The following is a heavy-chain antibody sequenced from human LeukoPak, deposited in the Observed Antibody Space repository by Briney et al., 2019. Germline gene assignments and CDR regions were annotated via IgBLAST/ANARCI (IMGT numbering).Heavy chain of an antibody. CDR3: ARGPSSNWSGLDF. Sequence: PGGSLRLSCAASGFTFSSYAMSWVRQAPGKGLVWVSRISPTGSTTSYADSVKGRFTVSRDNAKNTLYLQVNNLRAEDTAVYYCARGPSSNWSGLDFWGQGTLLTVSS. V-gene: IGHV3-74*01. D-gene: IGHD6-13*01. CDR2: ISPTGSTT. CDR1: GFTFSSYA. J-gene: IGHJ4*02.